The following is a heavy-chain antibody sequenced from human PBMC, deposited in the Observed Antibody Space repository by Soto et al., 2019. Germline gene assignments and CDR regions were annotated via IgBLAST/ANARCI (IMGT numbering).Heavy chain of an antibody. CDR3: AKGDQERQWVFLQN. V-gene: IGHV3-23*01. Sequence: EVQLLESGGGLVQPGGSLRLSCAASGFTFSRFDMSWVRQAPGKGLQWVAGISLGGGSTYYTDSVKGRFTISRDNSENTLYLQMNSLRGEDTAVYYCAKGDQERQWVFLQNWGQGTLVTVSS. CDR2: ISLGGGST. CDR1: GFTFSRFD. J-gene: IGHJ4*02. D-gene: IGHD2-8*01.